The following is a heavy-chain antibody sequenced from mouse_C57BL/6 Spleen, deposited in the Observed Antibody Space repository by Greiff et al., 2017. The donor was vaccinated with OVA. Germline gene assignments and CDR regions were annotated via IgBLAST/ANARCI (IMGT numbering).Heavy chain of an antibody. CDR1: GFTFSSYG. Sequence: EVQVVESGGDLVKPGGSLKLSCAASGFTFSSYGMSWVRQTPDKRLEWVATISSGGSYTYYPDSVKGRFTISRDNAKNTLYLQMSSLKSEDTAMYYCARGDLFDYWGQGTTLTVSS. J-gene: IGHJ2*01. CDR2: ISSGGSYT. CDR3: ARGDLFDY. V-gene: IGHV5-6*01.